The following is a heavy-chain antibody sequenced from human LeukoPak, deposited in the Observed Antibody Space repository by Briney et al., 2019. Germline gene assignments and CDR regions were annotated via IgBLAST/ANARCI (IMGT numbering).Heavy chain of an antibody. V-gene: IGHV1-2*02. Sequence: GASVKVSCKASGYTFTGYYIHWVRQAPGQGLEWMGLINPNSGGTNFAQKFQGRVTMTRDTSISTAYMDLSRLKSDDTAVYYCTKGPPYSYGNDFDYWGQGTLVTVSS. CDR2: INPNSGGT. J-gene: IGHJ4*02. CDR1: GYTFTGYY. CDR3: TKGPPYSYGNDFDY. D-gene: IGHD5-18*01.